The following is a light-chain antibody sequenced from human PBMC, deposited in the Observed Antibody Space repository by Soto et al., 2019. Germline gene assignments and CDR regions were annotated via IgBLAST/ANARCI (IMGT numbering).Light chain of an antibody. CDR2: DVS. V-gene: IGKV1-5*01. J-gene: IGKJ1*01. CDR1: QSISHW. CDR3: QQYNSYSEA. Sequence: DIQMTQSPSTLSASVGDRVTITCRASQSISHWLAWYQQKPGKAPKPLIYDVSSLESGVPSRFSGSGSGTEFTLTISSLQPDDFATYYCQQYNSYSEAFGQGTKVDIK.